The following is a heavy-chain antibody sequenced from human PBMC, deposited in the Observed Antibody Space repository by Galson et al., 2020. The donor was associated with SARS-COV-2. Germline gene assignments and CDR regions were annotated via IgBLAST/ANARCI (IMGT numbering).Heavy chain of an antibody. CDR3: ARGSTIPPNYYYYDMDV. CDR1: GYTFTNYG. D-gene: IGHD5-12*01. J-gene: IGHJ6*02. Sequence: ASVKVSCKASGYTFTNYGFTWVRQAPGQGLEWMGWISADNSNRNYAQQFRGRVTMTTDTSTSTAYMELRSLKSDDTAVYFCARGSTIPPNYYYYDMDVWGQGTTVTVSS. V-gene: IGHV1-18*01. CDR2: ISADNSNR.